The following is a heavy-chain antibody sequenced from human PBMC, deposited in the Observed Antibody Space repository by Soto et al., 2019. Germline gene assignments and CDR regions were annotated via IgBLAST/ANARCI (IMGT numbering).Heavy chain of an antibody. V-gene: IGHV3-33*01. J-gene: IGHJ4*02. CDR3: ARVGSGWQNDY. CDR1: GFTFSSYG. D-gene: IGHD6-19*01. Sequence: QVQLVESGGGVVQPGRSLRLSCAASGFTFSSYGMHWVRQAPGKGLEWVAVIWYDGSNKYYADSVKGRFTISRDNSKNTLYLQMNSLRAEDTAVYYCARVGSGWQNDYWGQGTLVTVSS. CDR2: IWYDGSNK.